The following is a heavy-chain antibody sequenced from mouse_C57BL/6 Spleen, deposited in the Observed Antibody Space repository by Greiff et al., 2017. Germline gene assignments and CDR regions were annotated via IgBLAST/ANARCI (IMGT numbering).Heavy chain of an antibody. D-gene: IGHD2-1*01. J-gene: IGHJ2*01. V-gene: IGHV1-52*01. CDR3: ARYGNSYYFDD. CDR2: IDPSDSET. CDR1: GYTFTSYW. Sequence: QVQLKQSGAELVRPGSSVKLSCKASGYTFTSYWMHWVKQRPIQGLEWIGNIDPSDSETHYNQKFKDKATLTVDKSSSTAYMQLSSLTSEDSAVYYWARYGNSYYFDDWGQGTTLTVSS.